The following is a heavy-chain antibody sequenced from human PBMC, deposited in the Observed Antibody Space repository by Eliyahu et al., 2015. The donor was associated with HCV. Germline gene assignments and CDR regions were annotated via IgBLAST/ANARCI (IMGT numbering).Heavy chain of an antibody. Sequence: EVQVVXSGGGLVQPGGSLXLXCAASGFSVSDNYMXWVRQAPGKGLEWVSXIYLAGDTYYADAVKGRFTISRDKAENTMYLQMTSLRAEDTAFYYCARGCDGDCNDGFDVWGQGTVVTVSS. J-gene: IGHJ3*01. D-gene: IGHD2-21*02. CDR2: IYLAGDT. CDR1: GFSVSDNY. V-gene: IGHV3-66*01. CDR3: ARGCDGDCNDGFDV.